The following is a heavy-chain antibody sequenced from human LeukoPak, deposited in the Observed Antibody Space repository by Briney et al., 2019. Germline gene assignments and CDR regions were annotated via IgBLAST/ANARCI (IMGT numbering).Heavy chain of an antibody. J-gene: IGHJ4*02. CDR2: ISGSGGST. D-gene: IGHD6-19*01. CDR3: VRADQYSSGWYRYFDS. CDR1: GFTFSSYA. V-gene: IGHV3-23*01. Sequence: GGSLRLSCAASGFTFSSYAMSWVRQAPGKGLEWVSAISGSGGSTYYADSVKGRFTMSRDNAKNSLYLQMNSLRVEDTAVYYCVRADQYSSGWYRYFDSWGQGTLVTVSS.